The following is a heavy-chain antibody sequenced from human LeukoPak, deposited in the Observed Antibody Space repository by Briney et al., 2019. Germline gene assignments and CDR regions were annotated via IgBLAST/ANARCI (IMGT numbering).Heavy chain of an antibody. J-gene: IGHJ4*02. D-gene: IGHD2-2*01. CDR2: INHSGST. CDR1: GGSFSGYY. V-gene: IGHV4-34*01. CDR3: AREEPAAAWAFDY. Sequence: SETLSLTCAVYGGSFSGYYWSWIRQPPGKGLEWIGEINHSGSTNYNPSLKSRVTMSVDTSKNQFSLKLSSVTAADTAVYYCAREEPAAAWAFDYWGQGTLVTVSS.